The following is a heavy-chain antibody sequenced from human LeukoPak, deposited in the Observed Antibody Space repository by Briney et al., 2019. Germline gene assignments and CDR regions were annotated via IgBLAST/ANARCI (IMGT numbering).Heavy chain of an antibody. CDR1: GGSISSHY. D-gene: IGHD5-24*01. Sequence: SETLSLTCTVSGGSISSHYWSWIRQPPGKGLEWIGYIYYSGSTNYNPSLKSRVTISVDTSKNQFSLKLSSVTAADTAVYYCARVDGYNYEYYFDYWGQGTLVTVSS. CDR3: ARVDGYNYEYYFDY. J-gene: IGHJ4*02. V-gene: IGHV4-59*11. CDR2: IYYSGST.